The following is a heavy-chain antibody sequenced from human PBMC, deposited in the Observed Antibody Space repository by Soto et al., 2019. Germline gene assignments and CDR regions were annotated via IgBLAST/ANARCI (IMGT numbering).Heavy chain of an antibody. CDR3: TTDGKSGYSISYYYYYYGMDV. V-gene: IGHV3-15*01. D-gene: IGHD3-3*01. CDR1: GFTFSNAW. J-gene: IGHJ6*02. Sequence: GGSLRLSCAASGFTFSNAWMSWVRQAPGKGLEWVGRIKSKTDGGTTDYAAPVKGRFTISRDDSKNTLYLQMNSLKTEDTAVYYCTTDGKSGYSISYYYYYYGMDVWGQGTMVTVSS. CDR2: IKSKTDGGTT.